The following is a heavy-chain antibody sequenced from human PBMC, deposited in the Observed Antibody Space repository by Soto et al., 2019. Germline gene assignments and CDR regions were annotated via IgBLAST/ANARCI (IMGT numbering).Heavy chain of an antibody. CDR1: GFSLTTRGVG. CDR2: IYWDGDK. D-gene: IGHD6-19*01. V-gene: IGHV2-5*02. J-gene: IGHJ4*02. CDR3: ARDSSGWYGLAY. Sequence: QITLKESGPTLVKPTQTLTLTCTFSGFSLTTRGVGVGWIRHPPGKALEWLALIYWDGDKRYSPSLKTRLTITKDTSKNQVGLTVTNLDPMDTATYFCARDSSGWYGLAYWGQGILVTVSS.